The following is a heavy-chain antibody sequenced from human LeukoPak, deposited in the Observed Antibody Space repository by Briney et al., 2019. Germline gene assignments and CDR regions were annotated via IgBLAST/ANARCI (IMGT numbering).Heavy chain of an antibody. CDR1: GFSFSSYE. CDR2: ISASGTLT. Sequence: GGSLRLSCAASGFSFSSYEMNWVRQAPGKGLEWISYISASGTLTHYADSVEGRFTISRDNAKKSLYLQMNSLRVEDTAVYYCARGPTREMATPDFDYWGQGTLVTVSS. CDR3: ARGPTREMATPDFDY. D-gene: IGHD5-24*01. V-gene: IGHV3-48*03. J-gene: IGHJ4*02.